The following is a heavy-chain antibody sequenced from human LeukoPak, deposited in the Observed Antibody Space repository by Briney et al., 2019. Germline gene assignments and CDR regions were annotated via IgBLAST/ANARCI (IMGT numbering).Heavy chain of an antibody. CDR3: AKDSWDCNNRLFHY. J-gene: IGHJ4*01. CDR1: GLTFNNYA. V-gene: IGHV3-23*01. D-gene: IGHD5-24*01. Sequence: PGQSLRLSCAPSGLTFNNYAISWVRQPARNRIEWVSAISGGGANTYHADSVKDRFTISRDNSKNTVYLQMNSLRAEATAVYSCAKDSWDCNNRLFHYRGPGTLVTVSS. CDR2: ISGGGANT.